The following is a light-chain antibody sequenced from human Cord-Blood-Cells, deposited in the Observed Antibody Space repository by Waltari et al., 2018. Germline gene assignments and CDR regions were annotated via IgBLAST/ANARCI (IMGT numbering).Light chain of an antibody. CDR3: QQSYSTPPS. V-gene: IGKV1-39*01. CDR1: QSISSY. J-gene: IGKJ2*03. Sequence: IQTTLSPSSLSASEADSVTITCRASQSISSYLNWYQQKPGKAPKLLIYAASSLQSGVPSRFSGSGSGTDFTLTISSLQPEDFATYYCQQSYSTPPSFGQGTKLEIK. CDR2: AAS.